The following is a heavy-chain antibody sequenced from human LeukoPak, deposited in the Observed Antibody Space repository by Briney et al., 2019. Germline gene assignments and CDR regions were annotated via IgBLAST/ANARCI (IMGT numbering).Heavy chain of an antibody. CDR1: GGTFSSYA. CDR3: ARGRPLEWLFNYFDY. D-gene: IGHD3-3*01. J-gene: IGHJ4*02. V-gene: IGHV1-69*13. Sequence: SVKVSCKASGGTFSSYAISWVRQAPGQGLEWMGGIIPIFGTANYAQKFQGRVTITADESTSTAYMELSSLRSEDTAVYYCARGRPLEWLFNYFDYWGQGTLVTVSS. CDR2: IIPIFGTA.